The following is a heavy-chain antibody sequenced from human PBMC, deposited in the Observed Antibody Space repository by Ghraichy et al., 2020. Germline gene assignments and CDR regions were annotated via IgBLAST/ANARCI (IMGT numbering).Heavy chain of an antibody. V-gene: IGHV4-30-2*01. D-gene: IGHD3-10*01. Sequence: SETLSLTCSVSGDSISGDYSWSWIRQPAGKGLEWIGYIFHSGSTYYNPSLKSRIAISVDRSKNQFSLQVTSVTAADTAVYYCARVGFGSGSYHDRWFDPWGQGTLVTVSS. CDR2: IFHSGST. CDR1: GDSISGDYS. J-gene: IGHJ5*02. CDR3: ARVGFGSGSYHDRWFDP.